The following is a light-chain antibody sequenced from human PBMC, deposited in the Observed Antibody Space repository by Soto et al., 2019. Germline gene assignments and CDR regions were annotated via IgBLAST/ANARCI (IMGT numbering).Light chain of an antibody. CDR3: SSYTSSSTLAV. V-gene: IGLV2-14*01. CDR2: EVS. J-gene: IGLJ2*01. Sequence: QSVLTQPASVSGSPGQSITISCTGTSSDVGGYNYVSWYQQHPGKAPKLMIYEVSNRPSGVSNRFSGSKSCNTASLTISGLQAEDEADYYCSSYTSSSTLAVFGGGTKLTVL. CDR1: SSDVGGYNY.